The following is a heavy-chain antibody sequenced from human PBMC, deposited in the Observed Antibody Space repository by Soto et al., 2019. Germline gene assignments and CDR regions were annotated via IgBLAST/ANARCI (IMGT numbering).Heavy chain of an antibody. V-gene: IGHV3-11*01. Sequence: QVQLVESGGGLVKPGGSLRLSCAASGFSFSDYYMSWIRKAPGKGPEWVSYISNSGSTKHYADSVKGRFTISRDNAKNSLYLQMNSLRAEDTAVYSCARVKGSYAIDYWGQGTLVTVSS. CDR2: ISNSGSTK. CDR3: ARVKGSYAIDY. CDR1: GFSFSDYY. D-gene: IGHD3-10*01. J-gene: IGHJ4*02.